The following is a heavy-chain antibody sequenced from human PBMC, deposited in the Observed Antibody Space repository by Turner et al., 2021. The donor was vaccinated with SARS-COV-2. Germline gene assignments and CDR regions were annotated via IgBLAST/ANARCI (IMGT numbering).Heavy chain of an antibody. CDR2: SNSGSSYR. V-gene: IGHV3-21*02. CDR1: GFPFRRYS. J-gene: IGHJ4*02. CDR3: TRSRDYYGSGTYYNYDY. Sequence: VQLVESGGGLVKPGGSLRLYCAASGFPFRRYSMNWVRQAPEKGLEWVASSNSGSSYRYYADSLKGRVTISRDNTKRSLFLQMNSLRVEDTAVYYCTRSRDYYGSGTYYNYDYWGQGTLVTVSA. D-gene: IGHD3-10*01.